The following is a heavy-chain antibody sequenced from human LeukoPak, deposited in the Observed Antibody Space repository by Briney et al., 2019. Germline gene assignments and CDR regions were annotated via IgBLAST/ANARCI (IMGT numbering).Heavy chain of an antibody. V-gene: IGHV4-30-2*01. CDR2: IYHSGST. J-gene: IGHJ4*02. CDR3: ARIDDYYDSSY. Sequence: PSQTLSLTCAVSGGSISSGGYSWSWIRQPPGKGLEWIGYIYHSGSTNYNPSLKSRVTISVDTSKNQFSLKLSSVTAADTAVYYCARIDDYYDSSYWGQGTLVTVSS. D-gene: IGHD3-22*01. CDR1: GGSISSGGYS.